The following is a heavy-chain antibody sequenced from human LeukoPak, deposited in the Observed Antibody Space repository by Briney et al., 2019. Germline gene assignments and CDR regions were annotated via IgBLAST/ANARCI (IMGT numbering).Heavy chain of an antibody. CDR1: GGSISSGDYY. J-gene: IGHJ6*04. D-gene: IGHD3-10*01. CDR2: IYYSGST. V-gene: IGHV4-30-4*01. Sequence: SQTLSLTCTVSGGSISSGDYYWSWIRQPPGKGLEWIGYIYYSGSTYYNPSPKSRVTISVDTSKNQFSLKLSSVTAADTAVYYCARDHVLLWFGELYSYGMDVWGKGTTVTVSS. CDR3: ARDHVLLWFGELYSYGMDV.